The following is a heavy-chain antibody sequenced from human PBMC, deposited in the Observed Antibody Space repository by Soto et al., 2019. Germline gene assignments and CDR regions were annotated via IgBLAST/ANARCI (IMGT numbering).Heavy chain of an antibody. J-gene: IGHJ6*02. V-gene: IGHV1-8*01. D-gene: IGHD3-3*01. CDR1: GYTFTSYD. CDR3: ARVSRITIFGATRSYGMDV. CDR2: MNPNSGNT. Sequence: ASVKVSCKASGYTFTSYDINWVRQATGQGLEWMGWMNPNSGNTGYAQKFQGRVTMTRNTSISTAYMELSSLRSEDTAVYYCARVSRITIFGATRSYGMDVWGQGTTVTVSS.